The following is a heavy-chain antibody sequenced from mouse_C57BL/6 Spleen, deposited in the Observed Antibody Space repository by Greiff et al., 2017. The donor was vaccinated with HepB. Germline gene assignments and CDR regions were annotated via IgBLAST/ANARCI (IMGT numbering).Heavy chain of an antibody. J-gene: IGHJ2*01. D-gene: IGHD2-1*01. CDR3: ARSSYGNSDY. CDR1: GFTFTDYY. CDR2: IRNKANGYTT. V-gene: IGHV7-3*01. Sequence: EVKLMESGGGLVQPGGSLSLSCAASGFTFTDYYMSWVRQPPGKALEWLGFIRNKANGYTTEYSASVKGRFTISRDNSQSILYLQMNALRAEDSATYYCARSSYGNSDYWGQGTTLTVSS.